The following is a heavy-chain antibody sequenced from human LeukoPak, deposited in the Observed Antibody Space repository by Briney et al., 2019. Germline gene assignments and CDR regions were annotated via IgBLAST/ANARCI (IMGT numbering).Heavy chain of an antibody. CDR1: GFTFSSYS. CDR2: IYSGDST. J-gene: IGHJ4*02. CDR3: TRVAFRSSSYISGNDH. Sequence: KPGGSLRLSCAASGFTFSSYSMNWVRQAPGKGLEWVSVIYSGDSTYYADSVRGRFTISRDSSKNILYLQMNSLRAEDTAVYYCTRVAFRSSSYISGNDHWGQGTLVTVSS. D-gene: IGHD6-6*01. V-gene: IGHV3-53*01.